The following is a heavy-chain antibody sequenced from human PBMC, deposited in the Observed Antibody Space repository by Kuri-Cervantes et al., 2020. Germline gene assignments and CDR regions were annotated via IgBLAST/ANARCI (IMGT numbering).Heavy chain of an antibody. CDR1: GFTLSNYW. V-gene: IGHV3-7*01. Sequence: GESLKISCAASGFTLSNYWMTWVRQAPGKGLEWVANIKKDGSEKYYVDSVKGRFTISRDNSKNTLYLQMSSLRGEDTAVYYCAKEGTAQISSWYDSWGQGVLVTVSS. D-gene: IGHD3-3*02. CDR3: AKEGTAQISSWYDS. J-gene: IGHJ5*01. CDR2: IKKDGSEK.